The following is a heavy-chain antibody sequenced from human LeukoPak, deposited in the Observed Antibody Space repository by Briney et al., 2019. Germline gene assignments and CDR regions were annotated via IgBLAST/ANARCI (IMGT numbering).Heavy chain of an antibody. D-gene: IGHD5/OR15-5a*01. CDR2: IYYSGST. CDR1: GGSISSDDYY. J-gene: IGHJ5*02. Sequence: SQTLSLTCTVSGGSISSDDYYWSWIRQPPGKGLEWIGFIYYSGSTYYKPSLKSRVTISMDTSENQFSLRLSSVTAADTAVYYCARCPPPGWFDPWGQGTLVTVSS. V-gene: IGHV4-30-4*08. CDR3: ARCPPPGWFDP.